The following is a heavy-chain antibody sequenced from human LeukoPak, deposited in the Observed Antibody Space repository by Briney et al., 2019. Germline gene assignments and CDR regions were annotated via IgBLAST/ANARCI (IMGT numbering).Heavy chain of an antibody. J-gene: IGHJ4*02. CDR3: ASSFSSSSTFDY. CDR2: IYPGDSDI. V-gene: IGHV5-51*01. D-gene: IGHD6-6*01. CDR1: GSSFTSYW. Sequence: GESLKISCKGSGSSFTSYWSGWVRQMPGKGLEWMGIIYPGDSDIRYSPSFQGQVTISADKSINTAYLQWSSLKASDTAMYYCASSFSSSSTFDYWGQGTLVTVSP.